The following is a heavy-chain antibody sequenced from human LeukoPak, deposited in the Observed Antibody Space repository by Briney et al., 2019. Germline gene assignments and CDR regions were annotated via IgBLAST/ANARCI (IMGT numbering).Heavy chain of an antibody. V-gene: IGHV3-21*01. CDR3: ARGAYASSWLNFDY. CDR1: GFTFSSYS. CDR2: ISSSSSYI. D-gene: IGHD6-13*01. Sequence: GGSLRLSCAASGFTFSSYSMNWVRQAPGKGLEGVASISSSSSYIYYADSVKGRFTISRDNAKNSLYLQMNSLRAEDTAVYYCARGAYASSWLNFDYWGQGTLVTVSS. J-gene: IGHJ4*02.